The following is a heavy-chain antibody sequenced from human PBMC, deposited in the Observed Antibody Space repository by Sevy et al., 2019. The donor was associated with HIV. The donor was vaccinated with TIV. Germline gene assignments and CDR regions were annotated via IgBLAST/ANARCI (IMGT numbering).Heavy chain of an antibody. V-gene: IGHV3-11*01. CDR3: ARDPGYSSGWYGPHFDY. Sequence: GGSLRLSCAASGFPFSTYYMTWIRRAPGKGLEWLAYISLSHHTIDYADSEKGRFTISRDNAKNSLYLQMNNLRAEDRATYYCARDPGYSSGWYGPHFDYWGQGALVTVSS. J-gene: IGHJ4*02. CDR2: ISLSHHTI. D-gene: IGHD6-19*01. CDR1: GFPFSTYY.